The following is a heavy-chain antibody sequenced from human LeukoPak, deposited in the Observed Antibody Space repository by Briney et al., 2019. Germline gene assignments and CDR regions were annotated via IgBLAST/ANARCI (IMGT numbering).Heavy chain of an antibody. Sequence: PGGSLRLSCAASGFTFSSYAISWVRQAPGKGLEWVSAISGSGGSTYYADSVKGRFTISRDNPKNTLYLQMNSLRAEDTAVYYCAKEAFRTYSGSYFDYWGQGTLVTVSS. D-gene: IGHD1-26*01. CDR1: GFTFSSYA. V-gene: IGHV3-23*01. CDR3: AKEAFRTYSGSYFDY. CDR2: ISGSGGST. J-gene: IGHJ4*02.